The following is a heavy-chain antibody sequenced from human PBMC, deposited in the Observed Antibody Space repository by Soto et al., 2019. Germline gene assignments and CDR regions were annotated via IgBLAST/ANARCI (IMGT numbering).Heavy chain of an antibody. CDR1: GYTFTSYA. Sequence: EASVKVSCKASGYTFTSYAMHWVRRAPGQRLEWMGWVNAGNGNTKYSQKFQGRVIITRDTSASTAYMELSSLRSEDTAVYYCARDYYDSGSYYYFDYWGQGTLVTVSS. CDR2: VNAGNGNT. J-gene: IGHJ4*02. V-gene: IGHV1-3*01. CDR3: ARDYYDSGSYYYFDY. D-gene: IGHD3-10*01.